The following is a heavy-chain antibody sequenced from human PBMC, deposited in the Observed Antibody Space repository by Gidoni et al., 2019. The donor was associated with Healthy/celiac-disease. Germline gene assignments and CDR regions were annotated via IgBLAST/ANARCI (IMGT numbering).Heavy chain of an antibody. D-gene: IGHD6-13*01. CDR1: GFPLDDLT. J-gene: IGHJ4*02. V-gene: IGHV3-43*01. CDR3: AKDMGLRIAAAGYFDY. CDR2: ISWDGGST. Sequence: EVLLVESGGVVVQPGGSLSLSCAASGFPLDDLTMNWVRQAPGKGLEWVSLISWDGGSTYYADSVKGRFTIARDNSKNSLYLQMNSLRTEDTALYYCAKDMGLRIAAAGYFDYWGQGTLVTVSS.